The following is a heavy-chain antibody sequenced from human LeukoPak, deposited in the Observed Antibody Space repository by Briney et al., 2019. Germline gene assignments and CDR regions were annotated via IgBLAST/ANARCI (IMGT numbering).Heavy chain of an antibody. CDR1: GGSFSGYY. J-gene: IGHJ4*02. V-gene: IGHV4-34*01. Sequence: SETLSLTCAVYGGSFSGYYWSWIRQPPGKGLEWIGEINHSGSTNYNPSLKSRVTISVDTSKNQFSLKLSSVTAADTAVYYCARWGYYDSSGYYEEDYWGQGTLVTVSS. CDR3: ARWGYYDSSGYYEEDY. D-gene: IGHD3-22*01. CDR2: INHSGST.